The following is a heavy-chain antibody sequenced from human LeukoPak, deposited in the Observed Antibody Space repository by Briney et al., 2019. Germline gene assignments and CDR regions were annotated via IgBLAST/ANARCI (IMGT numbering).Heavy chain of an antibody. CDR1: GFTFSSYG. D-gene: IGHD2-2*01. CDR2: ICYDGSNK. V-gene: IGHV3-33*01. J-gene: IGHJ6*04. CDR3: ARDRIVVVPAATYYYGMDV. Sequence: GGSLRLSCAASGFTFSSYGMHWVRQAPGKGLEWVAVICYDGSNKYYAYSVKGRFTISRDNSKNTLYLQMNSLRAEDTAVYYCARDRIVVVPAATYYYGMDVWGKGTTVTVSS.